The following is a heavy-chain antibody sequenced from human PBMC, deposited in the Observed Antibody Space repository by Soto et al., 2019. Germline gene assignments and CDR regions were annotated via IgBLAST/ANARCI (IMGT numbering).Heavy chain of an antibody. CDR2: IYWNDDK. V-gene: IGHV2-5*01. CDR1: GFSLSTSGVG. D-gene: IGHD4-17*01. CDR3: ARRRRDDYGDYYFDY. Sequence: QITLKESGPTLVKPTQTLTLTCTFSGFSLSTSGVGVGWIRQPPGKALEWLALIYWNDDKRYSPSLKSRLTRTKDTSKNQVVLTMTNMDPVDTATYYCARRRRDDYGDYYFDYWGQGTLVTVSS. J-gene: IGHJ4*02.